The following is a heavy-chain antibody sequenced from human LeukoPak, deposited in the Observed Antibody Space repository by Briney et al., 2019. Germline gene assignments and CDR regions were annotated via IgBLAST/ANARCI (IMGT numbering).Heavy chain of an antibody. CDR1: GFTFSSYW. CDR3: ARVDYYDSSGYSNN. CDR2: INSDGSST. J-gene: IGHJ4*02. Sequence: GGSLRLSCAASGFTFSSYWTHWVRQAPGKGLVWVSRINSDGSSTSYADSVKGRFTTSRDNAKNTLYLQMNSLRAEDTAVYYCARVDYYDSSGYSNNWGQGTLVTVSS. D-gene: IGHD3-22*01. V-gene: IGHV3-74*01.